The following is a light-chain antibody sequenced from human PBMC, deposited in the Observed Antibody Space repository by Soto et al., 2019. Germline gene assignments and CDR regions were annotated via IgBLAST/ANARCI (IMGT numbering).Light chain of an antibody. CDR2: EVS. V-gene: IGLV2-14*01. CDR1: SSDVGGYNY. Sequence: QSALTQPASVSGSPGQSITISCTGTSSDVGGYNYVSWYQQHPGKAPKLMIYEVSNRPSGVSNRFSGSKSGNTASLTISGLQAVDESDYYCSSYASNNTWVFGGGTKVTVL. J-gene: IGLJ3*02. CDR3: SSYASNNTWV.